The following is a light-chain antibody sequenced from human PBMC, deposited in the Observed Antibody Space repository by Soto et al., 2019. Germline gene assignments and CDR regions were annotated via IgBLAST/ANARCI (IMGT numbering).Light chain of an antibody. J-gene: IGLJ2*01. CDR1: YSNIGNNY. CDR3: GTWDSSLSVGV. CDR2: DNN. Sequence: QSVLTQPPSVSAAPGQKVTISCSGSYSNIGNNYASWYQQLPGTAPKLLIYDNNKRPSGIPDRFSGSKSGTSATLGITGLQTGDEADYYCGTWDSSLSVGVFGGGTKLTVL. V-gene: IGLV1-51*01.